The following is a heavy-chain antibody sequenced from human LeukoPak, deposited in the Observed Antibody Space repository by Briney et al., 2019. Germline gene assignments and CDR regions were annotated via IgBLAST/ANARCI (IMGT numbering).Heavy chain of an antibody. V-gene: IGHV3-23*01. Sequence: PGGSLRLSCAASGFTFSSYAMSWVRQAPGKGLEWVSAISGSGGSTYYADSVKGRFTISRDNSKNTLYLQMNSLRAEDTAVYYCAKVRVEVAVAGTFGYFDYWGQGTLVTVSS. CDR1: GFTFSSYA. J-gene: IGHJ4*02. D-gene: IGHD6-19*01. CDR3: AKVRVEVAVAGTFGYFDY. CDR2: ISGSGGST.